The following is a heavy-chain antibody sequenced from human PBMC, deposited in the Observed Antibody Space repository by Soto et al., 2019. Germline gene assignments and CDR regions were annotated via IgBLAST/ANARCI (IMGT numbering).Heavy chain of an antibody. Sequence: SGPTLVNPTQTLTLTCTFSGFSLSTSGMCVSWIRQPPGKALEWLARIDWDDGKYYSTSLKTRLTISKDTSKNQVVLTMTNMDPVDTATYYCAHTFTTYYYDSSGYCFDYWGQGTLVTVSS. CDR1: GFSLSTSGMC. J-gene: IGHJ4*02. D-gene: IGHD3-22*01. CDR2: IDWDDGK. V-gene: IGHV2-70*12. CDR3: AHTFTTYYYDSSGYCFDY.